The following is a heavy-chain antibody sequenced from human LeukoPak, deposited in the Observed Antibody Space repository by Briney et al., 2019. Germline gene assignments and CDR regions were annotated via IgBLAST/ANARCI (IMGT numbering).Heavy chain of an antibody. V-gene: IGHV4-34*01. CDR3: ARGRYCSSTSCYIDYYYGMDV. J-gene: IGHJ6*02. D-gene: IGHD2-2*02. CDR2: INHSGST. Sequence: PSETLSLTCAVYGGSFSGYYWSWIRQPPGKGLEWIGEINHSGSTNYNPPLKSRVTISVDTSKNQFSLKLSSVTAADTAVYYCARGRYCSSTSCYIDYYYGMDVWGQGTTATVSS. CDR1: GGSFSGYY.